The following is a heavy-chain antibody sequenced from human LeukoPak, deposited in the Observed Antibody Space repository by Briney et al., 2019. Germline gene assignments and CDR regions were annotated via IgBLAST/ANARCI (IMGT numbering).Heavy chain of an antibody. Sequence: GGSLRLSCAASGFTFSDNYMNWIRQAPGKGLEWVSYISSSSSYTNYADAVKGRFTISRDNAKNSLYLQMNSLRAEDTAVYYCARGAAGTNYFDYWGQGTLVTVSS. V-gene: IGHV3-11*06. J-gene: IGHJ4*02. D-gene: IGHD6-13*01. CDR3: ARGAAGTNYFDY. CDR1: GFTFSDNY. CDR2: ISSSSSYT.